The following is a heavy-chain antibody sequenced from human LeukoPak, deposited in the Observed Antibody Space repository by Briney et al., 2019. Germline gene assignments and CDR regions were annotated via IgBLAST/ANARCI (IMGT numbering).Heavy chain of an antibody. D-gene: IGHD6-6*01. V-gene: IGHV4-59*01. CDR3: AKRSLHHHVFEI. Sequence: SETLSLTCTVSGVSISSYYWSWIRQPPGKGLEWIGYIYYSGSTNYNPSLKRRVSISVDTSKNQFSLKPSSVTAADTAVYYCAKRSLHHHVFEIWGQGTMVTVSS. J-gene: IGHJ3*02. CDR1: GVSISSYY. CDR2: IYYSGST.